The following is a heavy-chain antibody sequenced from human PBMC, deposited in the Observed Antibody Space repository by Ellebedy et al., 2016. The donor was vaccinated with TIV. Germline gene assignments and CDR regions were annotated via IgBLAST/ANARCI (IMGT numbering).Heavy chain of an antibody. D-gene: IGHD5-18*01. Sequence: SVKVSCXASGGTFSSYAISWVRQAPGQGLEWMGGIIPIFGTANYAQKFQGRVTITADKSTSTAYMELSSLRSEDTAVYYCASSTAGGYSYGTARDYWGQGTLVTVSS. V-gene: IGHV1-69*06. CDR2: IIPIFGTA. J-gene: IGHJ4*02. CDR1: GGTFSSYA. CDR3: ASSTAGGYSYGTARDY.